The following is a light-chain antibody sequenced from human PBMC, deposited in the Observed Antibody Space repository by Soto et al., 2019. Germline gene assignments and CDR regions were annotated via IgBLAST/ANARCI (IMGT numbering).Light chain of an antibody. J-gene: IGLJ1*01. CDR3: QCYDSSQSASYV. CDR1: SSNIGAVYN. V-gene: IGLV1-40*01. Sequence: QSVLTQPPSVSGAPGQRVTISCSGGSSNIGAVYNIHWFQQVPGTAPKLLIYDNTNRPSGVPDRFSGSNSGTSASLAITGLQAEDEADYHCQCYDSSQSASYVFGTGTKVTVL. CDR2: DNT.